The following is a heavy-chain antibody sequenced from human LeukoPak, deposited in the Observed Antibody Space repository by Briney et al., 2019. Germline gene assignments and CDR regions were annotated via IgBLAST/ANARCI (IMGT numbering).Heavy chain of an antibody. Sequence: SETLSLTCTVSGGSISSSSYYWGWIRQPPGKGLESTGSVYYSGRTYYNPSLKSRVTISVDTSKNQFSLKLSSVTAADTAVYYCARLISEPHYDFWSGYYKGGDYFDYWGQGTLVTVSS. J-gene: IGHJ4*02. V-gene: IGHV4-39*07. CDR2: VYYSGRT. D-gene: IGHD3-3*01. CDR1: GGSISSSSYY. CDR3: ARLISEPHYDFWSGYYKGGDYFDY.